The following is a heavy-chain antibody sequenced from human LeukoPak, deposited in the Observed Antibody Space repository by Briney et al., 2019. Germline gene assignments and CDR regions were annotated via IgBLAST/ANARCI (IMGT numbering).Heavy chain of an antibody. V-gene: IGHV4-4*07. Sequence: SETLSLTCTVSGGSISSYYWSWIRQPAGKGLEWIGRIYTSGSTNYNSSLKSRVTMSVDTSKNQFSLKLSSVTAADTAVYYRARDFWMGIAAAVNYFDYWGQGTLVTVSS. CDR1: GGSISSYY. CDR3: ARDFWMGIAAAVNYFDY. CDR2: IYTSGST. D-gene: IGHD6-13*01. J-gene: IGHJ4*02.